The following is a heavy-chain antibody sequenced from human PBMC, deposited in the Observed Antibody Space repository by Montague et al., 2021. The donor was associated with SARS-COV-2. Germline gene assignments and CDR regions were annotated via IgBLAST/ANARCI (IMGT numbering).Heavy chain of an antibody. Sequence: SETLSLTCTVSGGSISNFYWTWIRSPPGKGLDWIGSISYTGSTNYNPSLKCRVAISVDTSKNQFSLKLTSVTAADTAFYYCARINPTGVDFWGQGTLVTVSS. V-gene: IGHV4-59*12. CDR2: ISYTGST. J-gene: IGHJ4*02. D-gene: IGHD1-14*01. CDR1: GGSISNFY. CDR3: ARINPTGVDF.